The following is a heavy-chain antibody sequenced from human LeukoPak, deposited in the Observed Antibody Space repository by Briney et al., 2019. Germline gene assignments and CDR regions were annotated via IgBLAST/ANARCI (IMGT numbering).Heavy chain of an antibody. Sequence: GGSLRLSCAASGFTVSSNYMSWVRQAPGKGLEWVSVIYSGGGTYYADSVKGRFTISRDNSKNTLYLQMNSLRAEDTAVYYCAKDQQWLREAGAFDIWGQGTMVTVSS. D-gene: IGHD6-19*01. J-gene: IGHJ3*02. CDR1: GFTVSSNY. CDR2: IYSGGGT. V-gene: IGHV3-53*05. CDR3: AKDQQWLREAGAFDI.